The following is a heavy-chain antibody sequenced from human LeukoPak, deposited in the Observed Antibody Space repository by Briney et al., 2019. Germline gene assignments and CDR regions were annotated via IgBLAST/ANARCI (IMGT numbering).Heavy chain of an antibody. CDR2: ISWNSGSI. J-gene: IGHJ5*02. V-gene: IGHV3-9*01. Sequence: GRSLRLSCAASGFTFDDYAMHWVRQAPGKGLEWVSGISWNSGSIGYADSVKGRFTISRDNAKNSLYLQMNSLRAEDTALYYCAKAHSSSWVGTWFDPWGQGTLVTVSS. D-gene: IGHD6-13*01. CDR3: AKAHSSSWVGTWFDP. CDR1: GFTFDDYA.